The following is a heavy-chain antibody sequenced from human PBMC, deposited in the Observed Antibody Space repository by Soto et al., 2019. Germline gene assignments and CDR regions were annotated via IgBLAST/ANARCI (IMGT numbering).Heavy chain of an antibody. CDR1: GFTFSSYG. CDR3: ARARIRFLEWFHMDV. D-gene: IGHD3-3*01. Sequence: PGGSLRLSCAASGFTFSSYGMHWVRQAPGKGLEWVAVIWYDGSNKYYADSVKGRFTISRDNSKNTLYLQMNSLRAEDTAVYYCARARIRFLEWFHMDVWGKGNTVTVSS. V-gene: IGHV3-33*01. CDR2: IWYDGSNK. J-gene: IGHJ6*03.